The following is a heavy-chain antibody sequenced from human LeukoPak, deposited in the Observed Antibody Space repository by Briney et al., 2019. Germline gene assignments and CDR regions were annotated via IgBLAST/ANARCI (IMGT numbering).Heavy chain of an antibody. Sequence: SQTLSLTCDLSGDSVSSNSVTWNWIGQSPSRGLEWLGRTYYRSKWFNDYAVSVRSRITINPDTSKNQFSLQLNSVTPEDTAVYYCARGVFPAFDIWGQGTMVTVSS. V-gene: IGHV6-1*01. D-gene: IGHD3-10*01. CDR1: GDSVSSNSVT. CDR2: TYYRSKWFN. CDR3: ARGVFPAFDI. J-gene: IGHJ3*02.